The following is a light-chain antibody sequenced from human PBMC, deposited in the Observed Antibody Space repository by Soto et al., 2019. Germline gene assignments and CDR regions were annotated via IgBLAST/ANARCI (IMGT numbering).Light chain of an antibody. Sequence: VLTQSPSTLSGSPGERATLSCRASQSISSNLAWFQQKPGQAPRLLMYSSSTRATGIPARFSGSGAGTEFTLTISSLQSEDFAVYYCQQYNNWPPITFGQGTRLEIK. CDR1: QSISSN. CDR3: QQYNNWPPIT. J-gene: IGKJ5*01. V-gene: IGKV3-15*01. CDR2: SSS.